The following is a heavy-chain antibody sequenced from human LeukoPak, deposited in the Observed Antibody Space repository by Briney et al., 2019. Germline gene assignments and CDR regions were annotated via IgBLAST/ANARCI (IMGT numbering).Heavy chain of an antibody. D-gene: IGHD1-7*01. J-gene: IGHJ3*02. CDR3: ARGGLNFDAFDI. CDR1: GFTFSSYS. Sequence: GGSLRLSCAASGFTFSSYSMNWVRQAPGKGLEWVSSISSSSSYIYYADSVKGRFTISRDNTKNSLYLQMNSLRAGDTAVYYCARGGLNFDAFDIWGQGTMVTVSS. V-gene: IGHV3-21*01. CDR2: ISSSSSYI.